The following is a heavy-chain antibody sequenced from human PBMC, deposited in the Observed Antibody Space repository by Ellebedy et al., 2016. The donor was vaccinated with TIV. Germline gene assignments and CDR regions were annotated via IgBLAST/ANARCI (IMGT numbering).Heavy chain of an antibody. D-gene: IGHD5-12*01. CDR3: ARGGYGRPFDC. J-gene: IGHJ4*02. V-gene: IGHV3-7*03. CDR1: GFTFSNYW. CDR2: IKQDGSEK. Sequence: GESLKISCAASGFTFSNYWMKWVRQAPGKGLEWGANIKQDGSEKYYVDSVKGRFTISRDNAKNSLFLQMNSLRVEDTAVYFCARGGYGRPFDCWGQGTLVTVSS.